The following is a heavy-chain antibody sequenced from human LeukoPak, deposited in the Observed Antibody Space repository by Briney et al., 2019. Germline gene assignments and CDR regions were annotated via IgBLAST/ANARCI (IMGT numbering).Heavy chain of an antibody. CDR3: AMTKRDF. J-gene: IGHJ4*02. Sequence: GGSLRLSCAASGFTFTNYAMSWVRQAPGKGLEWVSAISESGSNTYYADSVKGRFTISRDNSKNTLYLQMNSLRAEDMAVYYCAMTKRDFWGQGTLVTVSS. CDR1: GFTFTNYA. V-gene: IGHV3-23*01. CDR2: ISESGSNT.